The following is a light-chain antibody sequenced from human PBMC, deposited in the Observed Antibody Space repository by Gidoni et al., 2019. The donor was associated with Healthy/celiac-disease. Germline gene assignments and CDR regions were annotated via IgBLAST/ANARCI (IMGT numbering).Light chain of an antibody. CDR1: QSVLYSSNNKNY. CDR2: WAS. Sequence: DIVMTQSPDSLAVSLGERATINCKSSQSVLYSSNNKNYLAWYQQKPGQPPKLLIYWASTRESGVPDRFSGSGSGTDFTLTISSLQAEDVAVYYCQQYDSTPRITFXHXTRLXIK. CDR3: QQYDSTPRIT. J-gene: IGKJ5*01. V-gene: IGKV4-1*01.